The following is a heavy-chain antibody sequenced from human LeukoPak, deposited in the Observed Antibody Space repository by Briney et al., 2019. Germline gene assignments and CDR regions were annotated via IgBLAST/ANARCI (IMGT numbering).Heavy chain of an antibody. D-gene: IGHD4-17*01. Sequence: GGSLRLSCAASGCTVSSNYMSWVRQAPGKGLEWVSLIYSGGSTYYADSVKGRFTISRDNSKNTLYLQMNSLRAEDTAVYYCARVAGYGDYIIYWGQGTLVTVSS. V-gene: IGHV3-53*01. J-gene: IGHJ4*02. CDR3: ARVAGYGDYIIY. CDR2: IYSGGST. CDR1: GCTVSSNY.